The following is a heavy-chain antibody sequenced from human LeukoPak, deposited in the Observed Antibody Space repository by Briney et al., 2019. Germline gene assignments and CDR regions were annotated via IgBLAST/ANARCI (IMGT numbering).Heavy chain of an antibody. CDR3: AKDRGGDSSGYYFDY. Sequence: GGSLRLSCAASGFTFSSYGMHWVRQAPGKGLEWVAVISYDGSNKYYADSVKGRFTISRDNSKNTLYLQMNSLGAEDTAVYYCAKDRGGDSSGYYFDYWGQGTLVTVSS. CDR2: ISYDGSNK. CDR1: GFTFSSYG. D-gene: IGHD3-22*01. V-gene: IGHV3-30*18. J-gene: IGHJ4*02.